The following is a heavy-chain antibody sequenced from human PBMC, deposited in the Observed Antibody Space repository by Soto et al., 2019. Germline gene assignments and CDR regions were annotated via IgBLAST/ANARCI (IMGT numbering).Heavy chain of an antibody. Sequence: EVQLLESGGGLVQPGGSLKLSCEASGFTFRSYAMSWVRQTPEKGLEWISAISGDGGSTYYADDVKGRFAFSRDNSKNTLYLEMNSLRVEDTAIYYCARHAMGGRYGMDGWAQGTTVTVSS. CDR1: GFTFRSYA. J-gene: IGHJ6*02. D-gene: IGHD2-15*01. CDR2: ISGDGGST. V-gene: IGHV3-23*01. CDR3: ARHAMGGRYGMDG.